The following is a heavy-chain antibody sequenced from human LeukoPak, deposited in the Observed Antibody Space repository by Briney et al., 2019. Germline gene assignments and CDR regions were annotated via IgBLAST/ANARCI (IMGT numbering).Heavy chain of an antibody. CDR1: GFTFSSYS. Sequence: GGSLRLSCAASGFTFSSYSMNWVRQAPGKGLVWVSRINGDGSSTDYADSVKGRFTISRDNAKNTLYLQMNSLRAEDTAVYYCARGALGAAASYWGQGTLVTVSS. J-gene: IGHJ4*02. D-gene: IGHD6-13*01. V-gene: IGHV3-74*01. CDR3: ARGALGAAASY. CDR2: INGDGSST.